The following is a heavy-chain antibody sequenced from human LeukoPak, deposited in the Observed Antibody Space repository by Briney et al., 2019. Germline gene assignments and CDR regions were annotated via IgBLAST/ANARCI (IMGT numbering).Heavy chain of an antibody. CDR1: GFTFSIYG. J-gene: IGHJ4*02. Sequence: GRSLRLSCEASGFTFSIYGMHWVRQAPGKGLEWVAAIREDGTNIHYADSVKGRFTISRDNSKNRLYLQMNNLRAEDTALYFCARVGYNSGWYEYWGQGTLVTVSS. V-gene: IGHV3-33*01. CDR3: ARVGYNSGWYEY. D-gene: IGHD6-19*01. CDR2: IREDGTNI.